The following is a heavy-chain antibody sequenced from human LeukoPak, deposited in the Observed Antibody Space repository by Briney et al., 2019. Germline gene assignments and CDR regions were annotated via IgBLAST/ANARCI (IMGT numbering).Heavy chain of an antibody. V-gene: IGHV3-15*01. CDR3: TYCSGGSCPAPGTMIVVAVDY. Sequence: PGGSLRLSCAASGFPFSNAWMSWVRQAPGKGLEWVGRIKSKTDGGTTDYAAPVKGRFTISRDDSKNTLYLQMNSLKTEDTAVYYCTYCSGGSCPAPGTMIVVAVDYWGQGTLVTVSS. D-gene: IGHD2-15*01. J-gene: IGHJ4*02. CDR2: IKSKTDGGTT. CDR1: GFPFSNAW.